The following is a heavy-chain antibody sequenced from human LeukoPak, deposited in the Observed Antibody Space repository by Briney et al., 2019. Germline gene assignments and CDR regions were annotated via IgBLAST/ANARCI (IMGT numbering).Heavy chain of an antibody. CDR3: ARDLPGYSGSYFIFDY. J-gene: IGHJ4*02. D-gene: IGHD1-26*01. V-gene: IGHV4-4*07. CDR2: IYTSGST. Sequence: PSETLSLTCTVSGGSISSYYCSWIRQPAGKGLEWIGRIYTSGSTNYNPSLKSRVTMSVDTSKNQFSLKLSSVTAADTAVYYCARDLPGYSGSYFIFDYWGQGTLVTVSS. CDR1: GGSISSYY.